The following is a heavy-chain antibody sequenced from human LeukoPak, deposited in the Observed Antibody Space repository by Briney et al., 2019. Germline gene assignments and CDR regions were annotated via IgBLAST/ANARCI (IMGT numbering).Heavy chain of an antibody. CDR3: VSFYETY. CDR2: IIYSGGNT. Sequence: GGSLRLSCAASGFTFSSCAMSWVRQAPGKGLEWVSIIYSGGNTYYADSVKGRFTISKDNAKNTVYLQMNSLRAEDTAVYYCVSFYETYWGRGTLVTVSS. CDR1: GFTFSSCA. V-gene: IGHV3-23*03. D-gene: IGHD2/OR15-2a*01. J-gene: IGHJ4*02.